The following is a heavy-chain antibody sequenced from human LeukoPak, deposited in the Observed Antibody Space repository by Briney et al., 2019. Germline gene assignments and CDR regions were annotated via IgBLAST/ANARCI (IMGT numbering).Heavy chain of an antibody. CDR1: GGSISSSTYY. V-gene: IGHV4-39*01. CDR3: ARNGGRWIQRQIDY. D-gene: IGHD5-18*01. CDR2: FYYSGTT. J-gene: IGHJ4*02. Sequence: ASETLSLTCTVSGGSISSSTYYWGWIRQPPGKGLEWIGSFYYSGTTYYNPALKSRVTISVDTYKNQLSLKLSSVTAADTAVYYCARNGGRWIQRQIDYWGQGTLVTVSS.